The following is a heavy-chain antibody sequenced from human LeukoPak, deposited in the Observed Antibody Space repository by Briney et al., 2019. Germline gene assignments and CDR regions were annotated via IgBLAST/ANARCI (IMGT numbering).Heavy chain of an antibody. V-gene: IGHV4-34*01. CDR1: GGSFSGYY. CDR3: ASDVFSGWYFDF. J-gene: IGHJ4*02. Sequence: PSETLSLTCAVYGGSFSGYYWSWIRQPPGKGLEWIGEINHSGSTNYNPSLKSRVTISVDTSKNQFSLKLSSVTAADTAVYYCASDVFSGWYFDFWGQGTLVTVSS. CDR2: INHSGST. D-gene: IGHD6-19*01.